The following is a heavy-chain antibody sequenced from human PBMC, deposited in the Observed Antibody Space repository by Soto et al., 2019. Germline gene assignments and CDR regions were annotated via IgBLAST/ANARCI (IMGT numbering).Heavy chain of an antibody. CDR2: INAGNGNT. D-gene: IGHD6-6*01. Sequence: QVQLVQSGAEEKKPGASVKVSLMASGYTFTSDAMHWVRQAPGQRLEWMGWINAGNGNTKYSQKFQGRVTITRDTSASTAYMELSSLRSVDTAVYYCARASIAARLFDPWGQGTLVTVSS. CDR3: ARASIAARLFDP. CDR1: GYTFTSDA. V-gene: IGHV1-3*05. J-gene: IGHJ5*02.